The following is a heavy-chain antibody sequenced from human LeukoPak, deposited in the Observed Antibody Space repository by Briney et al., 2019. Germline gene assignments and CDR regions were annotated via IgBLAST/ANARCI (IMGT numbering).Heavy chain of an antibody. J-gene: IGHJ3*02. V-gene: IGHV4-59*01. CDR2: IYYSGST. CDR1: GGSISSYY. D-gene: IGHD3-16*01. CDR3: ARDGGTVSDAFDI. Sequence: PSETLSLTCTVSGGSISSYYWSWIRQPPGKGLEWIGYIYYSGSTNYNTSLKSRVTISVDTSKNQFSLKLSSVTAADTAVYYCARDGGTVSDAFDIWGQGTMVTVSS.